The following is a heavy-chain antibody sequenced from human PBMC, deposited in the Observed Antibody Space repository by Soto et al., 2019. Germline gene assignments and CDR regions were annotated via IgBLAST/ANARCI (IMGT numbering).Heavy chain of an antibody. V-gene: IGHV3-23*01. J-gene: IGHJ5*02. CDR2: ISGSGLNK. CDR1: GFTSENFG. D-gene: IGHD1-26*01. Sequence: GGSLRLSCAASGFTSENFGMSWVRQAPGKGLEWISSISGSGLNKYYADSVKGRFTISRDNSKNTVYLELSNLRAEDTAVYHCAKNQGVELVPLATVDWFDPWGQGSVVTVSS. CDR3: AKNQGVELVPLATVDWFDP.